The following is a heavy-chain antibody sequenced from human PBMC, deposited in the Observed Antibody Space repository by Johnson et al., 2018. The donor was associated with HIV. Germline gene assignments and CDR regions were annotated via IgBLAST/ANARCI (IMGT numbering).Heavy chain of an antibody. D-gene: IGHD1-26*01. CDR3: ARASQWGLDFDAFDI. J-gene: IGHJ3*02. CDR2: ISYDGSNK. V-gene: IGHV3-30*03. Sequence: QVQLVESGGDLVQPGGSLRLSCAASGFTVSSYWMHWVRQAPGKGLEWVAVISYDGSNKYYADSVEGRFTISRDNSKNTLYLQMNSLRAEDTAVYYCARASQWGLDFDAFDIWGQGTMVTVSS. CDR1: GFTVSSYW.